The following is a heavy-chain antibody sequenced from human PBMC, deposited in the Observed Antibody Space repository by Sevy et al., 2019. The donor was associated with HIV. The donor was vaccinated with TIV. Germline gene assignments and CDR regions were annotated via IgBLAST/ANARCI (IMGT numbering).Heavy chain of an antibody. CDR3: ARGSSGSQPFDY. V-gene: IGHV1-46*01. CDR1: GYTFTKYY. Sequence: ASVKVSCKASGYTFTKYYMHWVRQAPGQGLEWMGIINPNDGGTTYAQKFQGRVTMTRDTSTTTVYMELTSLRSEDTAVYSCARGSSGSQPFDYRGQGTLVTVSS. CDR2: INPNDGGT. D-gene: IGHD5-12*01. J-gene: IGHJ4*02.